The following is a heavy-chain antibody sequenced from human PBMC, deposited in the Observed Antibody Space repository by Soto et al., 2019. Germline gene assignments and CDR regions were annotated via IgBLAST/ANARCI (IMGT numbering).Heavy chain of an antibody. CDR3: AREFRSSWYEVGGMDV. D-gene: IGHD6-13*01. V-gene: IGHV3-23*01. J-gene: IGHJ6*02. Sequence: LRLSCAASGFTFSSYAMSWVRQAPGKGLEWVSAISGSGGSTYYADSVKGRFTISRDNAKNSLYLQMNSLRDEDTAVYYCAREFRSSWYEVGGMDVWGQGTTVTVSS. CDR1: GFTFSSYA. CDR2: ISGSGGST.